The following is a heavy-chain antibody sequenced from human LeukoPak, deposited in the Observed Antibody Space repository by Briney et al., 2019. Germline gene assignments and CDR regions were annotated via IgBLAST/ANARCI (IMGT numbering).Heavy chain of an antibody. CDR1: AGSINSYY. CDR2: IYYSGTT. Sequence: PEALSLTCTVSAGSINSYYWSWIRQPPEKGLEWIGYIYYSGTTNYNPSLKSRVTMSVGTSKNQFSLKLSSVTAADTAVYYCARDNIVAAGNYYFDYWGQGTLVTVSS. CDR3: ARDNIVAAGNYYFDY. V-gene: IGHV4-59*01. J-gene: IGHJ4*02. D-gene: IGHD6-13*01.